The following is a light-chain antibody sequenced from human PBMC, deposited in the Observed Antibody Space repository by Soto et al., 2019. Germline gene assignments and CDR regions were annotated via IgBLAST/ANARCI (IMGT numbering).Light chain of an antibody. Sequence: QSALTQPASVSGSPGQSITISCTGTSSDIGHYDYVSWYQQHPGKAPKLMIFEVSNRPSGVSNRFSGTKSGNTASLTISGLQTEDEADYYCCSYTGTSTLVFGSGTKLTVL. CDR3: CSYTGTSTLV. CDR1: SSDIGHYDY. CDR2: EVS. V-gene: IGLV2-14*01. J-gene: IGLJ1*01.